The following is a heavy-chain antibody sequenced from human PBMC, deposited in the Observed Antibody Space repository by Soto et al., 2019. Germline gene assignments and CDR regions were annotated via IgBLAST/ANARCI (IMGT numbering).Heavy chain of an antibody. Sequence: PXGSLRLSCAASGFTLSSYEMNWVRQAPGKGLEWVSYISSSGSTTYYADSVKGRFTISRDNAKNSLYLQMNSLRAEDTAVYYCAREVPTYSREPTAYDYWGQGSLVTVSS. J-gene: IGHJ4*02. CDR3: AREVPTYSREPTAYDY. V-gene: IGHV3-48*03. CDR2: ISSSGSTT. D-gene: IGHD4-17*01. CDR1: GFTLSSYE.